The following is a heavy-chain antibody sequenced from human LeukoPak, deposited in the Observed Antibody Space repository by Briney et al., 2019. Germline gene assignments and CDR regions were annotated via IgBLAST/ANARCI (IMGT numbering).Heavy chain of an antibody. D-gene: IGHD2-15*01. Sequence: GGSLRLSCAASGFTFSSSAMSWVRQAPGRGLEWVSAISNNGGYSYYADSVQGRFTISRDNSKSTLCLQMNSLRAEDTAVYYCAKQLGYCSDGSCYFPYWGQGTLVTVSS. CDR2: ISNNGGYS. J-gene: IGHJ4*02. CDR1: GFTFSSSA. CDR3: AKQLGYCSDGSCYFPY. V-gene: IGHV3-23*01.